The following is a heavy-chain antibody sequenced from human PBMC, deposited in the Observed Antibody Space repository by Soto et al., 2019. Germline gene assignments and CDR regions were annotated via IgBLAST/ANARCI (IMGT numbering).Heavy chain of an antibody. CDR1: GGSISSYY. Sequence: ASETLSLTCTVSGGSISSYYWSWIRQXXGKGLXXIRSIYCRQSPHYNPSLKSRVTISVDTSKNQFSLKLSSVTAADTAVYYSARVEYGSGSYYGGYYYYGMDVWGQGTTVTVSS. CDR2: IYCRQSP. J-gene: IGHJ6*02. V-gene: IGHV4-59*01. CDR3: ARVEYGSGSYYGGYYYYGMDV. D-gene: IGHD3-10*01.